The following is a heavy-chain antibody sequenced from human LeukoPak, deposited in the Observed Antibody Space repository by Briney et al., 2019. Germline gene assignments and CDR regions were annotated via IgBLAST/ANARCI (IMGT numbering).Heavy chain of an antibody. D-gene: IGHD5-12*01. CDR1: VFTLSSYA. CDR2: ISGSAGRT. Sequence: GGSLRLSCAASVFTLSSYAMSCVRQAPAKALEGGSAISGSAGRTYYADCVKARFTISRDNSKNTQYLQLNTLRAEDKAVYYCAKVRPSGYDYYLDYWGQGTLVTVSS. V-gene: IGHV3-23*01. CDR3: AKVRPSGYDYYLDY. J-gene: IGHJ4*02.